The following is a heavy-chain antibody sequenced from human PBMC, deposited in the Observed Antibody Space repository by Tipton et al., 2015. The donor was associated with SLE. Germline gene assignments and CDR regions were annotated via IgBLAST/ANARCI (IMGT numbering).Heavy chain of an antibody. Sequence: SLRLSCAASGFTFSSYAMHWVRQAPGKGLEWVAVISYDGSNKYYADSVKGRFTISRDNSKNTLYLQMDSLRAEDTAVYYCARESLGAYWGGDCYSGAFDIWGQGTMVTVSS. CDR2: ISYDGSNK. CDR3: ARESLGAYWGGDCYSGAFDI. D-gene: IGHD2-21*01. J-gene: IGHJ3*02. CDR1: GFTFSSYA. V-gene: IGHV3-30*04.